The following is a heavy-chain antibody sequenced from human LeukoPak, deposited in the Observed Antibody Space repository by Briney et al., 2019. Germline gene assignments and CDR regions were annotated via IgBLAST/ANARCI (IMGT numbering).Heavy chain of an antibody. CDR3: AGGLAYCGGDCYSGGMDV. Sequence: PSETLSLTCTVSGGSISSYYWSWIRQPPGKGLEWIGYIYYSGSTNYNPSLKSRVTISVDTSKNQFSLKLSSVTAADTAVYYRAGGLAYCGGDCYSGGMDVWGQGTTVTVSS. V-gene: IGHV4-59*12. D-gene: IGHD2-21*02. CDR1: GGSISSYY. CDR2: IYYSGST. J-gene: IGHJ6*02.